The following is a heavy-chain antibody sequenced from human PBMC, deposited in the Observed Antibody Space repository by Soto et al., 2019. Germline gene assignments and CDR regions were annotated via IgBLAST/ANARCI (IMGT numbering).Heavy chain of an antibody. CDR2: ISGSGGST. CDR1: GFTFGDYA. CDR3: AKTEYYYDSSGYYGWSPNWFDP. J-gene: IGHJ5*02. D-gene: IGHD3-22*01. V-gene: IGHV3-23*01. Sequence: GGSLRLSCVASGFTFGDYAMAWVRQSPGKGLEWVSSISGSGGSTYYADSVKGRFTISRDNSKNTVYLQMNSLRAEDTAVYYCAKTEYYYDSSGYYGWSPNWFDPWGQGTLVTVSS.